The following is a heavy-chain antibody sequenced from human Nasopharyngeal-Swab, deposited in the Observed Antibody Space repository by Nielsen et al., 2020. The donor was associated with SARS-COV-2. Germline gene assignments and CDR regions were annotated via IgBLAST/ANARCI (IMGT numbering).Heavy chain of an antibody. D-gene: IGHD2-15*01. J-gene: IGHJ6*03. CDR3: ARGLYYYYYYYMDV. CDR1: GFTFSDYY. CDR2: ISSSGSTI. Sequence: GESLKISCADSGFTFSDYYMSWIRQAPGKGLEWVSYISSSGSTIYYADSVKGRFTISRDNAKNSLYLQMNSLRAEDTAVYYCARGLYYYYYYYMDVWGKGTTVTVSS. V-gene: IGHV3-11*04.